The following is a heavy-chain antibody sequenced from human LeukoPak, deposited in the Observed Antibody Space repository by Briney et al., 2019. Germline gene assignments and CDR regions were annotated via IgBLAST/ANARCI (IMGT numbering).Heavy chain of an antibody. Sequence: GASVKVSCKASGYTFTDNYMHRLQQAPGKGLEWMGRVDPADGETIYAGKFQGRLTITADTSADTAYMELSSLRSEDTAVYYCATDLVVVPRAISGWFDPWGQGTLVTVTS. D-gene: IGHD2-2*01. J-gene: IGHJ5*02. CDR1: GYTFTDNY. CDR2: VDPADGET. V-gene: IGHV1-69-2*01. CDR3: ATDLVVVPRAISGWFDP.